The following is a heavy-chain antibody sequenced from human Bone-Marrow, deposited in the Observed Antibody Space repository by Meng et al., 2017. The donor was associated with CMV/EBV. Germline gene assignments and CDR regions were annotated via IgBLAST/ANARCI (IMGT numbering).Heavy chain of an antibody. Sequence: VSGGSITTSDFYWGWIRQPLGKGLEWIGSIYYGGSTYYDPSLKSRVTISIDTSKNQVSLKVTSVTAADTAVYFCARLDPRMTTVDHWGQGTLVTVSS. CDR3: ARLDPRMTTVDH. J-gene: IGHJ5*02. D-gene: IGHD4-17*01. CDR2: IYYGGST. CDR1: GGSITTSDFY. V-gene: IGHV4-39*07.